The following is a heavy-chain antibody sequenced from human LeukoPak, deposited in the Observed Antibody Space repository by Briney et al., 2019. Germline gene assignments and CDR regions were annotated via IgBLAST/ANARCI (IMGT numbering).Heavy chain of an antibody. Sequence: SETLSLTCTVPGGSLCSSLRSWIRPPPGRGLEWIRYISYSGNYTYNPTRKSRLTISVDTSKIQFSLKLTSVTAADTAVYYCVGDSSSSPHYFDPWGQGTLVTVSS. J-gene: IGHJ5*02. D-gene: IGHD6-6*01. CDR2: ISYSGNY. V-gene: IGHV4-59*01. CDR1: GGSLCSSL. CDR3: VGDSSSSPHYFDP.